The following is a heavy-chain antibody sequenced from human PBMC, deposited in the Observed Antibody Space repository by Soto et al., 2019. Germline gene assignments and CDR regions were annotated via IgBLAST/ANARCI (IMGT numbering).Heavy chain of an antibody. Sequence: QVQLQESGPGLVKPSETLSLTCTVSGGSVNSGSFHWSWIRQPPGRGLEWIGQIQNGGSSNCNSSRTSRVTIALDTSKNHFSLKLNSVTAADTAMYCCAVYIAGAGGAGDWGQGRLFTVSS. V-gene: IGHV4-61*03. J-gene: IGHJ4*02. CDR3: AVYIAGAGGAGD. CDR1: GGSVNSGSFH. CDR2: IQNGGSS. D-gene: IGHD6-19*01.